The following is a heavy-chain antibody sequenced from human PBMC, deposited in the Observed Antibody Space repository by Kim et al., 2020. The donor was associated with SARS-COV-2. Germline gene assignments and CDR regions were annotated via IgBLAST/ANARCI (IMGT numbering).Heavy chain of an antibody. V-gene: IGHV4-39*06. D-gene: IGHD3-22*01. Sequence: HKTRVTISVDTSKNQFTRKLSSVTAADTAVYYCARGFTDYYDSSGLWIDYWGQGTLVTVSS. CDR3: ARGFTDYYDSSGLWIDY. J-gene: IGHJ4*02.